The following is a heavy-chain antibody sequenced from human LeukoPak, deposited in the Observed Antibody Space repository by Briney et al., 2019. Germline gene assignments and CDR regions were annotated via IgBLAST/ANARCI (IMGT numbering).Heavy chain of an antibody. J-gene: IGHJ4*02. CDR1: GGSISSYY. CDR2: IYNSGIT. Sequence: SETLSLTCSVFGGSISSYYWSWIRKPPGKGLEWIEYIYNSGITNNNHSLKSRVTISGDTSKNQFSLKLSSVTAADTAVYYCARHGDVRYFDWLKDGFDYWGQGTLVTVSS. V-gene: IGHV4-4*09. CDR3: ARHGDVRYFDWLKDGFDY. D-gene: IGHD3-9*01.